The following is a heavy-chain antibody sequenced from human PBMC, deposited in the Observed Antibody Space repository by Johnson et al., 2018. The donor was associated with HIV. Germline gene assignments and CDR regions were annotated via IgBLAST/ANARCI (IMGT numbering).Heavy chain of an antibody. Sequence: VQLVESGGGLVQPGGSLRLSCAASGFTFSSYWMSWVRQAPGKGLEWVANIKQDGSEKYYVDSVKGRFTISRDNAKNSLYLQMNSLRAEDTALYYCAMVRTFVGVVPSLLGAFDIWGQGTMVTVSS. CDR3: AMVRTFVGVVPSLLGAFDI. CDR1: GFTFSSYW. D-gene: IGHD3-3*01. J-gene: IGHJ3*02. CDR2: IKQDGSEK. V-gene: IGHV3-7*03.